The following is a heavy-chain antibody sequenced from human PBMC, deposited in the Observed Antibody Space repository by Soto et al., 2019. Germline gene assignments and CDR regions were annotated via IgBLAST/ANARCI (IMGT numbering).Heavy chain of an antibody. D-gene: IGHD5-12*01. J-gene: IGHJ4*02. CDR1: GFTFSSYG. CDR2: ISYDGSNK. Sequence: PGGSLRLSCAASGFTFSSYGMHWVRQAPGKGLEWVAVISYDGSNKYYADSVKGRFTISRDNSKNTLYLQMNSLRAEDTAVYYCAKDSADIVATTYRYSSSWPSDYWGQGTLVTVSS. V-gene: IGHV3-30*18. CDR3: AKDSADIVATTYRYSSSWPSDY.